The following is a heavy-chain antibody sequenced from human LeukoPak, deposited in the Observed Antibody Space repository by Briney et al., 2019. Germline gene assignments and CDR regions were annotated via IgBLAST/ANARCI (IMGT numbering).Heavy chain of an antibody. CDR3: ARDPILAGGYYNYYYGMDV. V-gene: IGHV3-21*01. CDR2: ISSSSSYI. D-gene: IGHD1-26*01. Sequence: PGGSLRLSCAASGFTFSSYSMNWVRQAPGKGLEWVSSISSSSSYIYYADSVKGRFTISRDNAKNSLYLQMNSLRAEDTAVYYCARDPILAGGYYNYYYGMDVWGQGTTVTVSS. J-gene: IGHJ6*02. CDR1: GFTFSSYS.